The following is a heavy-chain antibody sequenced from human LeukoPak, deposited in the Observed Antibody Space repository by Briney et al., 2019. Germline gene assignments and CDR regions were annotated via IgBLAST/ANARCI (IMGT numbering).Heavy chain of an antibody. CDR2: IWYDGSKK. CDR3: ARRSSGGEDYFDY. CDR1: GFTFSSNG. J-gene: IGHJ4*02. Sequence: PGRSLRLSCAASGFTFSSNGMHWVRQAPGKGLEWVAVIWYDGSKKYYADSVKGRFTISRDNSKNTLYLQMNSLRVEDTAVYYCARRSSGGEDYFDYWGQGTLVTVSS. D-gene: IGHD6-19*01. V-gene: IGHV3-33*01.